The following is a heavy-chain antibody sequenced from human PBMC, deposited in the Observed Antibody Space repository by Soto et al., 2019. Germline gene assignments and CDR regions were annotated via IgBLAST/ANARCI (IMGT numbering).Heavy chain of an antibody. V-gene: IGHV3-74*01. J-gene: IGHJ4*02. CDR2: INSDGSST. CDR3: ARNLLDLYSSSPGIDY. CDR1: GFTFSIYW. D-gene: IGHD6-6*01. Sequence: GGSLRLSCAASGFTFSIYWMHWVRPAPGKGLVWVSRINSDGSSTSYADSVKGRFTISRDNAKNTLYLQMNSLRAEDTAVYYCARNLLDLYSSSPGIDYWGQGTLVTVSS.